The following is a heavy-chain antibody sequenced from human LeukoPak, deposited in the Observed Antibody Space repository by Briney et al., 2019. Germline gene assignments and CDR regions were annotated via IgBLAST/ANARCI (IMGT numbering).Heavy chain of an antibody. CDR3: ARDGPAQMVDFDY. D-gene: IGHD3-10*01. Sequence: ASVKVSCKASGYTFTGSVWYLYWLRQAPGQGLECVGWLHPNNGATGYAQKFQGRVAMTTDTSISTAYMELSRLRPDDTAIYYCARDGPAQMVDFDYWGQGTLVTVSS. J-gene: IGHJ4*02. CDR2: LHPNNGAT. V-gene: IGHV1-2*02. CDR1: GYTFTGSVWY.